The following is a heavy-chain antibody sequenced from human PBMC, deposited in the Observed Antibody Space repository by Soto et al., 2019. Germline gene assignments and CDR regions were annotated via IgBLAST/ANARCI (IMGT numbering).Heavy chain of an antibody. CDR1: GYTFTSYD. D-gene: IGHD4-17*01. V-gene: IGHV1-8*01. CDR3: ARARQNGEYDYYCGRYG. CDR2: MNPNSGNT. Sequence: ASLQVSCKASGYTFTSYDINWVRQATGQGLEWMGWMNPNSGNTGYAQKFQGRVTMTRNTSISTAYMELSSLRSEDTAVYYCARARQNGEYDYYCGRYGRGQRTTVTV. J-gene: IGHJ6*01.